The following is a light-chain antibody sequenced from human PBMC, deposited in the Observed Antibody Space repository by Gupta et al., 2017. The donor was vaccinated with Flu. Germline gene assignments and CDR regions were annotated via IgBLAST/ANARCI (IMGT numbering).Light chain of an antibody. J-gene: IGKJ4*01. CDR1: PNDSSY. V-gene: IGKV3-11*01. Sequence: AGLTVSTEERATVTCRDSPNDSSYLAWYQQKPGQAPRLLIYDASNRATGIPARFSGSGSGTDFTLTITSLEPEDFAVYYCQQRSNRPLTFGEGTRVEIK. CDR2: DAS. CDR3: QQRSNRPLT.